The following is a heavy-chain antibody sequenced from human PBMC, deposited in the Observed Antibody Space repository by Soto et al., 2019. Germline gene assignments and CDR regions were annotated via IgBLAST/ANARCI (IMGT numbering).Heavy chain of an antibody. V-gene: IGHV3-30*18. J-gene: IGHJ4*02. Sequence: QVQLVESGGGVVQPGRSLRLSCAASGFTFSSYGMHWVRQAPGKGLEWVAVISYDGSNKYYADSVKSRFTISRDNSKNTLYLQMNSLRAEDTAVYYCAKEVDTAMVVSGEFDYWGQGTLVTVSS. CDR2: ISYDGSNK. CDR1: GFTFSSYG. CDR3: AKEVDTAMVVSGEFDY. D-gene: IGHD5-18*01.